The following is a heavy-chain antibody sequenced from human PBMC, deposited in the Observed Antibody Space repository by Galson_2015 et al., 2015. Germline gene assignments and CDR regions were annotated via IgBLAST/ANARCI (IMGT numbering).Heavy chain of an antibody. CDR1: GFTFSDHY. J-gene: IGHJ4*02. CDR2: TRNKANSNTT. D-gene: IGHD2-15*01. V-gene: IGHV3-72*01. Sequence: LRLSCAASGFTFSDHYLDWVRPAPGKGLEWVGRTRNKANSNTTEYAASVKGRFTISRDDSKNSLYLQMNSLKTEDTAVYYCARDMLCSGGSCYAYDYWGQGTLVTVSS. CDR3: ARDMLCSGGSCYAYDY.